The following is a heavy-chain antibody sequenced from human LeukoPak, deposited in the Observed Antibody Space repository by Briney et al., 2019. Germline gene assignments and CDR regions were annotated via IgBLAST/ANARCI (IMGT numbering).Heavy chain of an antibody. CDR1: GFTFTSSA. J-gene: IGHJ4*02. V-gene: IGHV1-58*02. CDR2: IVVGSGNT. CDR3: ASLWYSGYDYDDY. D-gene: IGHD5-12*01. Sequence: SVKVSCKASGFTFTSSAMQWVRQARGQRLEWIGWIVVGSGNTNYAQKFQGRVTITADKSTSTAYMELSSLRSEDTAVYYCASLWYSGYDYDDYWGQGTLVTVSS.